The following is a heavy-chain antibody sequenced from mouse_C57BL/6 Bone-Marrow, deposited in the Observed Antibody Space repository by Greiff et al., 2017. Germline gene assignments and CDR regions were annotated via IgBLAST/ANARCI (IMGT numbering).Heavy chain of an antibody. Sequence: VESGGGLVKPGGSLKLSCAASGFTFSDYGMHWVRQAPEKGLEWVAYISSGSSTIYYADTLKGRFTISRDNAKNTLFLQMTSLRAEDTAMYYCARKDYGSSWGQGTLVTVSA. CDR2: ISSGSSTI. J-gene: IGHJ3*01. D-gene: IGHD1-1*01. CDR1: GFTFSDYG. V-gene: IGHV5-17*01. CDR3: ARKDYGSS.